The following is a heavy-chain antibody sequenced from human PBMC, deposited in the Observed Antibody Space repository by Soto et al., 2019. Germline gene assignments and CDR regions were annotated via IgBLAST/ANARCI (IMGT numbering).Heavy chain of an antibody. CDR1: GYTFTAYY. V-gene: IGHV1-2*02. D-gene: IGHD3-10*01. J-gene: IGHJ6*02. Sequence: QVQLVQSGAEVKEPGDSVRVSCGASGYTFTAYYIHWVRQAPGQGREWMGWINPKFGDTTYAQDFQGRVSMSRDMSISTVYMELSRLTSDDTAIYYCARNLDYYYGPGSGNGHGFWGQGTTVTVFS. CDR2: INPKFGDT. CDR3: ARNLDYYYGPGSGNGHGF.